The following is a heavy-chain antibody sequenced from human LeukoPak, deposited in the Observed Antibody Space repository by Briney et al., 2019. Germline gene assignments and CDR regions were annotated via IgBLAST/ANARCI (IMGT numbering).Heavy chain of an antibody. J-gene: IGHJ4*02. CDR2: ISYDGSNK. CDR3: AKEYSGYAYYFDY. D-gene: IGHD5-12*01. Sequence: GRSLRLSCAASGFSFSSYGMHWVRQAPGKGLEWVAVISYDGSNKYYADSVKGRFTISRDNSKNTLDLQMNSLRAEDTAVYYCAKEYSGYAYYFDYWGQGTLVTVSS. V-gene: IGHV3-30*18. CDR1: GFSFSSYG.